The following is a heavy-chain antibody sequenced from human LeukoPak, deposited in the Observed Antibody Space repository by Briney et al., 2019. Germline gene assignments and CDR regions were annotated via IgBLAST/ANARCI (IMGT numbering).Heavy chain of an antibody. CDR1: GYTFTSYY. CDR3: AREAYNGDYYGSGSYYKSYPFDY. CDR2: IDPSGGST. V-gene: IGHV1-46*01. Sequence: GASVKVSCKTSGYTFTSYYIHWVRQAPGQGLEWMGLIDPSGGSTSYAQNFQGRVTMTRDTSTSTVYMELSSLRSEDTAVYYCAREAYNGDYYGSGSYYKSYPFDYWGQGTLVTVSS. D-gene: IGHD3-10*01. J-gene: IGHJ4*02.